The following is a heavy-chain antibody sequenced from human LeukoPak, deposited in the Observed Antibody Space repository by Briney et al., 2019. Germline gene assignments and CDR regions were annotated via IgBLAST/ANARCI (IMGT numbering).Heavy chain of an antibody. J-gene: IGHJ6*03. CDR3: ARSVEGYCRGGSCYYYSYYMDV. CDR1: GGSFSGYY. Sequence: SETLSLTCAVYGGSFSGYYWSWIRQPPGKGLEWIGEINHSGSANYNPSLKSRVTISVDTSKNQFSLKLSSVTAADTAVYYCARSVEGYCRGGSCYYYSYYMDVWGKGTTVTVSS. CDR2: INHSGSA. D-gene: IGHD2-15*01. V-gene: IGHV4-34*01.